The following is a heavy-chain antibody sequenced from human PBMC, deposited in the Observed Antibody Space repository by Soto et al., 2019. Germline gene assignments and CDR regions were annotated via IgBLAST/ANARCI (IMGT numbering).Heavy chain of an antibody. CDR1: GFSFSNYG. CDR3: VRGGFEEYFHYRDL. V-gene: IGHV3-74*01. CDR2: INSDGSST. D-gene: IGHD3-10*01. Sequence: EVQLVESGGGLVQPGGSLRLSCVDSGFSFSNYGMHWVRQAPGKGLVWVSHINSDGSSTSYADSVKGRFTISRDNAKNTLYLQVNSLRVEDTAMYYCVRGGFEEYFHYRDLWGKGTTVTVAS. J-gene: IGHJ6*03.